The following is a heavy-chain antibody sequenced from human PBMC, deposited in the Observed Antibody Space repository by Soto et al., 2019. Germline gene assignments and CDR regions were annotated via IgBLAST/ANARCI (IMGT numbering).Heavy chain of an antibody. CDR1: GGSMSKFY. CDR2: VYATGTS. D-gene: IGHD4-17*01. V-gene: IGHV4-4*07. Sequence: SETLSLTCSVSGGSMSKFYWSWIRKTAGKGLEWMGRVYATGTSDYNPSLRSRIAMSVDISKKTFSLRLRSVTAADTGVYYCVRDGSKTLRDCFDPWGQGILVTVFS. J-gene: IGHJ5*02. CDR3: VRDGSKTLRDCFDP.